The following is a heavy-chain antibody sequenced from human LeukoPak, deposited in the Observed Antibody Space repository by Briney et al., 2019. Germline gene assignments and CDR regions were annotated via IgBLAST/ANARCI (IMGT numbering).Heavy chain of an antibody. J-gene: IGHJ4*02. CDR1: GDSVSSNSAA. CDR2: TYYRSKWYN. D-gene: IGHD3-16*02. Sequence: SQTLSPTCAISGDSVSSNSAAWNWIRQSPSRGLEWLGRTYYRSKWYNDYAVSVKSRITINPDTSKNQFSLQLNSVTPEDTAVYYCVRVGDMIMFGGVIVEGYFDYWGQGTLVTVSS. CDR3: VRVGDMIMFGGVIVEGYFDY. V-gene: IGHV6-1*01.